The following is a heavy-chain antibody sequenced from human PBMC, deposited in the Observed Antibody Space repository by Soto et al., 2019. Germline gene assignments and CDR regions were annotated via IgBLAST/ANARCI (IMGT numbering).Heavy chain of an antibody. Sequence: QVQLVQSGAEVKKPGSSVKVSCKASGGTFSSYAISWVRQAPGQGLEWMGGIIPIFGTANYAQKFQGRVTITADESTSTADMELSSLRSEDTAVYYCANSRSTYVWGSHTYDYWGQGTLVTVSS. CDR3: ANSRSTYVWGSHTYDY. D-gene: IGHD3-16*01. CDR2: IIPIFGTA. CDR1: GGTFSSYA. V-gene: IGHV1-69*01. J-gene: IGHJ4*02.